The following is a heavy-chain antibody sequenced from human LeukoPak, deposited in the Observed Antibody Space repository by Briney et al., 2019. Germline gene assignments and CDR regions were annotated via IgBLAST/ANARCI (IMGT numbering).Heavy chain of an antibody. CDR2: ISTDGTYT. D-gene: IGHD1-1*01. CDR1: GFTFSSYW. V-gene: IGHV3-74*03. CDR3: ARENFMATSGTTFDI. Sequence: GGSLRLSCAASGFTFSSYWMHWVRQAPGKGLVWVSRISTDGTYTEYADSVKGRFTISRDDAKNSLYLEMNSLRVEDTAVYYCARENFMATSGTTFDIWGQGTMVSVSS. J-gene: IGHJ3*02.